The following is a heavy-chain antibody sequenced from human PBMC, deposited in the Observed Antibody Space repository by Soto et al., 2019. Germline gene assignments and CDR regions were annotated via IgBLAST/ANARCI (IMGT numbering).Heavy chain of an antibody. CDR3: ARAGYSNYLGAFDI. CDR1: GGSISGDY. V-gene: IGHV4-4*07. Sequence: QVQLQESGPGLVKPSETLSLTCTVSGGSISGDYWSWIRQPAGKGLEWIGRIYSSGSTNYNPSLKSRGTMSVDTSKNQFSLKLTSVTAADTAVYYCARAGYSNYLGAFDIWGQGTMVTVSS. J-gene: IGHJ3*02. D-gene: IGHD4-4*01. CDR2: IYSSGST.